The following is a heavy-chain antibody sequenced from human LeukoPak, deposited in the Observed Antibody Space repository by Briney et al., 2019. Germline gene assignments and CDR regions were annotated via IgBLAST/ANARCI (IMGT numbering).Heavy chain of an antibody. CDR2: INSDGSSI. J-gene: IGHJ4*02. CDR1: GFTFSSYW. D-gene: IGHD3-22*01. V-gene: IGHV3-74*01. CDR3: TRDRGYYDSSPPD. Sequence: GWSLRLSCAASGFTFSSYWMNWVRQVPGKGLVWVSRINSDGSSISYADSVKGRFTVSRDSSKNTLYLQMSSLRAEDTAAYYCTRDRGYYDSSPPDWGQGTLVTVSS.